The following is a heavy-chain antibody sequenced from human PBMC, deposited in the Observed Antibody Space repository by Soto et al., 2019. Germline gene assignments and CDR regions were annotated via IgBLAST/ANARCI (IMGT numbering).Heavy chain of an antibody. D-gene: IGHD2-15*01. CDR3: ARDIGSDLYGFDY. CDR2: TYYRSKWYN. J-gene: IGHJ4*02. Sequence: SQTLSLTCAISGDSVSSTSATWNWIRQSPSRGLEWLGRTYYRSKWYNDYEVSLKSRITINPDTSNNQFSLQLNSVTPEDTAVYYCARDIGSDLYGFDYWGQGTLVTVSS. V-gene: IGHV6-1*01. CDR1: GDSVSSTSAT.